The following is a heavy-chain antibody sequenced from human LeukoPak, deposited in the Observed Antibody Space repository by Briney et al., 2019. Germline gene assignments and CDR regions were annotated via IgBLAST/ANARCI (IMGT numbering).Heavy chain of an antibody. J-gene: IGHJ4*02. Sequence: PSQTLSLTCTVSGGSISSGGYYWSWIRQHPGKGLEWIGYIYYSGSTYYNPSLKSRVTISVDTSKNQFSLKLSSVTAADTAVYYCARERVDFWSGYSTFDYWGQGTLVTVSS. CDR3: ARERVDFWSGYSTFDY. V-gene: IGHV4-31*03. D-gene: IGHD3-3*01. CDR2: IYYSGST. CDR1: GGSISSGGYY.